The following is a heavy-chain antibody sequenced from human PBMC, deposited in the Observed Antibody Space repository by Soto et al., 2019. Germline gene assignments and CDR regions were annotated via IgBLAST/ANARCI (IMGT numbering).Heavy chain of an antibody. CDR2: IHYRGTT. V-gene: IGHV4-30-4*01. CDR1: GGSINSGDYY. D-gene: IGHD3-10*02. J-gene: IGHJ5*02. CDR3: ARATLRWSVPNCFDP. Sequence: QVQLQESGPGLVKPSQTLSLTCAVSGGSINSGDYYWSWIRQPPGKGLEWITHIHYRGTTYYNPSLRSRLTTSIDTSNSQFSLRLTSVTASDTAVYFCARATLRWSVPNCFDPWGQGTLVTVSS.